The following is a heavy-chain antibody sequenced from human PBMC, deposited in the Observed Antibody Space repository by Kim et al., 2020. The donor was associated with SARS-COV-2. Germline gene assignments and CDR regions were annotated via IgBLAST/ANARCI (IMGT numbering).Heavy chain of an antibody. D-gene: IGHD1-7*01. J-gene: IGHJ5*02. CDR1: GFTFSNYA. CDR3: TKGFGAPAGWNYFDP. V-gene: IGHV3-23*01. Sequence: GGSLRLSCAVSGFTFSNYAMSWVRQAPGRGLEWVSTVSGSGGSTYYADSVKGRFTTSRDNSNNTLYMQMKNQRAEDTAVYYCTKGFGAPAGWNYFDPWGQGSLVTVSS. CDR2: VSGSGGST.